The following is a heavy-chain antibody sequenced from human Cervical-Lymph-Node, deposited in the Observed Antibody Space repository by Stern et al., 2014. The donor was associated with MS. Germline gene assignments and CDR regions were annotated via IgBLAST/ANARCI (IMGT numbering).Heavy chain of an antibody. V-gene: IGHV3-23*04. D-gene: IGHD5-12*01. Sequence: EVQLVESGGGLELPGGSLRLSCIASGFTFNNFDMSWARQAPGKGLEWVSSIKGDGKTYYADSVKGRFTISRDDSKNTLSLEMNSLGADDTALYYCAKGTWLDYWGQGTLVTVSS. CDR2: IKGDGKT. J-gene: IGHJ4*02. CDR3: AKGTWLDY. CDR1: GFTFNNFD.